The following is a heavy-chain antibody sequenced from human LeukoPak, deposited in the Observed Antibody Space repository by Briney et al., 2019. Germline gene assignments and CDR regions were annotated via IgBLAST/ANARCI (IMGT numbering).Heavy chain of an antibody. CDR3: TRRAPYFDY. V-gene: IGHV3-21*01. Sequence: GGSLRLSCAASGFTFTTYSMNWVRQAPGKGLEWVSSISGSSSHIYYADSVKGRFTISRDNAKNSLYLQMNSLGAEDTAVYYCTRRAPYFDYWGQGTLVTVSS. CDR1: GFTFTTYS. CDR2: ISGSSSHI. D-gene: IGHD1-14*01. J-gene: IGHJ4*02.